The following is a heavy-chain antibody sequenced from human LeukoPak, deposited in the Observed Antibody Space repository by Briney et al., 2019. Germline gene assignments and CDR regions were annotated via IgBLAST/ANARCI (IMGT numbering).Heavy chain of an antibody. D-gene: IGHD3-10*01. CDR2: IIPIFGTA. CDR3: ARDVSLGVRGAFWFDP. V-gene: IGHV1-69*13. J-gene: IGHJ5*02. Sequence: SVKVSCKASGGTFSSYAISWVRQAPGQGLEWMGGIIPIFGTANYAQKFQGRVTITADESTSTAYMELSSLRSEDTAVYYCARDVSLGVRGAFWFDPWGQGTLVTVSS. CDR1: GGTFSSYA.